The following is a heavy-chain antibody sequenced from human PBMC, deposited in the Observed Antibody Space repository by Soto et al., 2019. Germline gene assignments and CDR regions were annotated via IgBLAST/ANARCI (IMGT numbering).Heavy chain of an antibody. CDR1: GFSFSGHW. V-gene: IGHV3-7*03. J-gene: IGHJ4*02. D-gene: IGHD6-6*01. CDR2: IKQDGSQI. Sequence: GGSLRLSCAASGFSFSGHWMSWVRQAPGKGLEYVANIKQDGSQIYYGDSVKGRFTISRDNANNSLYLQMNSLRAEDTAVYYCARIFGSSDRGDYWGRGTLVTV. CDR3: ARIFGSSDRGDY.